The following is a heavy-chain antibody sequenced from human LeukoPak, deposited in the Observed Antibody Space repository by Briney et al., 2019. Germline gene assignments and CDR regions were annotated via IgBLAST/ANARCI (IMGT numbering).Heavy chain of an antibody. CDR2: ITSNGGST. CDR3: VKGRCSGSSCYGGDY. J-gene: IGHJ4*02. CDR1: GFTFSSYA. Sequence: GGSLRLSCSASGFTFSSYAMNWVRQAPGKGLEYVSAITSNGGSTYYADSVKGRFTISRDNSKNTLYLQTSSPRAEDTAVYYCVKGRCSGSSCYGGDYWGQGTLVTVSS. V-gene: IGHV3-64D*06. D-gene: IGHD2-2*01.